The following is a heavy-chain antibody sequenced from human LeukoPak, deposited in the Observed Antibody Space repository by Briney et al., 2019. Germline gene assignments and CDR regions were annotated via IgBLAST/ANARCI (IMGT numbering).Heavy chain of an antibody. V-gene: IGHV1-69*04. Sequence: SVKVSCKASGGTFSSYAISWVRQAPGQGLEWMGRIIPILGIANYAQKFQGRVTITADKSTSTAYMELSSLRSEDTAVYYCARSKYYDFWSGLKGPFDYWGQGTLVTVSS. CDR1: GGTFSSYA. J-gene: IGHJ4*02. CDR2: IIPILGIA. D-gene: IGHD3-3*01. CDR3: ARSKYYDFWSGLKGPFDY.